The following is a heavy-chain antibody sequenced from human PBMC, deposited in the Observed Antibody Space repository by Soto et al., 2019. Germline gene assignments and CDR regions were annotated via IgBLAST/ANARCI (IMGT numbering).Heavy chain of an antibody. CDR1: GYTFTSYG. CDR3: ESEGVLIAVARDAFDI. V-gene: IGHV1-18*01. D-gene: IGHD6-19*01. J-gene: IGHJ3*02. Sequence: ASVKVSCKASGYTFTSYGISWVRQAPGQGLEWMGWISAYNGNTNYAQKLQGRVTMTTDTSTSTAYMELRSLRSDDTAVYYCESEGVLIAVARDAFDIWGQGTMVTVSS. CDR2: ISAYNGNT.